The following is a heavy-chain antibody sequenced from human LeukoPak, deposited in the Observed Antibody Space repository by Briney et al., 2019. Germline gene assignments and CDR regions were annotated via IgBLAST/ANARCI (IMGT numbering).Heavy chain of an antibody. CDR2: IYSGGST. CDR3: ARDTPGIAASVNGG. CDR1: GVTVGNNY. D-gene: IGHD6-13*01. J-gene: IGHJ4*02. Sequence: TGGSLRLSCTASGVTVGNNYMNWVRQAPGKGLEWVSLIYSGGSTYYADPVKGRFTISRDNSKNTLYLQMNSLRAEDTAVYYCARDTPGIAASVNGGWGQGTLVTVSS. V-gene: IGHV3-53*01.